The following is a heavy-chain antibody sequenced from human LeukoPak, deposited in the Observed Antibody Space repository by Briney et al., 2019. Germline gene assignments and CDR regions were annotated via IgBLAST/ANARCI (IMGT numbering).Heavy chain of an antibody. Sequence: SETLSLTCAVSGASTSGGDINSGDYGLSWSRQPPGKGLEGIGHIYRDGSTFYNASLNSRVTMSVDRSKKHFSLKLSSVTDADTAVYYCARYDILPGAHDGFDLWGHGTRVTVSS. D-gene: IGHD3-9*01. V-gene: IGHV4-30-2*01. CDR2: IYRDGST. J-gene: IGHJ3*01. CDR3: ARYDILPGAHDGFDL. CDR1: GASTSGGDINSGDYG.